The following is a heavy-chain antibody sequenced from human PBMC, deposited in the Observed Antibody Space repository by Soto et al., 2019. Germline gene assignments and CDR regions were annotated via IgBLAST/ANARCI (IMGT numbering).Heavy chain of an antibody. J-gene: IGHJ6*02. D-gene: IGHD3-22*01. Sequence: QVQLVQSGAEVKKPAVSVKVSCKAFGYIFASYYIHWVRQAPGQGLEWMGIINPSDGSTIYAQKFQGRVTMTKDTSTSTVYMELSSLRSEATAVYYCAREYVVTFPSYYYYGMDVWGQGTTVTVSS. V-gene: IGHV1-46*01. CDR3: AREYVVTFPSYYYYGMDV. CDR2: INPSDGST. CDR1: GYIFASYY.